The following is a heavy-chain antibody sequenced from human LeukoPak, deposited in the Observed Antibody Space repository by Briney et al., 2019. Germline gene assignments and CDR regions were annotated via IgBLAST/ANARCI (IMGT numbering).Heavy chain of an antibody. V-gene: IGHV1-3*01. CDR1: GYTSISYA. Sequence: VASVKVSCKASGYTSISYAMHWVRQAPGQRLEWMGWINAGNGNTKYSQKFQGRVTITRDTSASTAYMELSSLRSEDTAVYYCARLGGRRYFDWLSSYYYYYGMDVWGQGTTVTVSS. CDR2: INAGNGNT. CDR3: ARLGGRRYFDWLSSYYYYYGMDV. J-gene: IGHJ6*02. D-gene: IGHD3-9*01.